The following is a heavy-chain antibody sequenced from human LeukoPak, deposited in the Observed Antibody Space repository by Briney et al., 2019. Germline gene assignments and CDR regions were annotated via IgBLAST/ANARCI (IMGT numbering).Heavy chain of an antibody. J-gene: IGHJ4*02. D-gene: IGHD1-7*01. CDR1: GVTLSSFA. V-gene: IGHV3-23*01. CDR3: ARKAQYNGHYPLDY. CDR2: TSDRGDYT. Sequence: GGSLRLSCAASGVTLSSFAMSWARQAPGKGLEWVSGTSDRGDYTYYADSVKGRFTISRDSSKNTLFLQMNSLRAEDTALYFCARKAQYNGHYPLDYWGQGTLVTVSS.